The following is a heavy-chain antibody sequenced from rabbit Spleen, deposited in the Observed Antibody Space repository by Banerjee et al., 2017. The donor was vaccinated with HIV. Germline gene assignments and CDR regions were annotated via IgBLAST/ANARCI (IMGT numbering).Heavy chain of an antibody. CDR3: ARDLVAVIGWNFSL. V-gene: IGHV1S45*01. J-gene: IGHJ4*01. CDR1: GFSFSSSYW. CDR2: INAVTGKA. Sequence: QEQLVESGGGLVKPGGSLALTCTASGFSFSSSYWICWVRQAPGKGLEWIACINAVTGKAVYTSWAKGRFTISKTSSPTVTLQMTSLTAADTATYFCARDLVAVIGWNFSLWSPGTLVTVS. D-gene: IGHD1-1*01.